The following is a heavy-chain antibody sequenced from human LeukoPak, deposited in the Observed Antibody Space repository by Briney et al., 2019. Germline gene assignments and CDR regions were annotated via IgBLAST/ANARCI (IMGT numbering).Heavy chain of an antibody. V-gene: IGHV1-8*01. J-gene: IGHJ6*03. CDR2: MNPNSGNT. CDR1: GYTFTSYD. D-gene: IGHD5-12*01. CDR3: ARETRGYGPYYYYYMDV. Sequence: ASVKVSCKASGYTFTSYDINWVRQATGQGLEWMGWMNPNSGNTGYAQKFQGRVTMTRNTSISTAYMELSSLRSEDTAVYYCARETRGYGPYYYYYMDVWGKGTTVTISS.